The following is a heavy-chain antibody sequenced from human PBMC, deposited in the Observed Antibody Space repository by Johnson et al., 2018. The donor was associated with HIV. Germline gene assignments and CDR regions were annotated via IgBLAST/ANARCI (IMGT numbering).Heavy chain of an antibody. CDR3: ARDAYYSDSSGTGAFDV. CDR1: GFTFSIYW. J-gene: IGHJ3*01. D-gene: IGHD3-22*01. Sequence: EVQLVESGGGLVQPGGSLRLSCAASGFTFSIYWMTWVRQAPGKGLEWVANIKEDGSEKYYVDSVKGRSTISRDNAKNSLYLQMNSLRAEDTAVYYCARDAYYSDSSGTGAFDVWGRGTMVTVSS. V-gene: IGHV3-7*01. CDR2: IKEDGSEK.